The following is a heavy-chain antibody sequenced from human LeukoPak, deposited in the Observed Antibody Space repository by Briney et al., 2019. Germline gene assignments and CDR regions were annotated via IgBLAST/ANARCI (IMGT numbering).Heavy chain of an antibody. CDR3: ARRGPRGANLFDY. Sequence: SETLSLTCTVSGGSISSGSYYWSWIRQPAGKGLEWIGRIYTSGSTNYNPSLKSRVTISVDTSKNQFSLNLSSVTAADTAVYYCARRGPRGANLFDYWGQGTLVTVSS. D-gene: IGHD3-10*01. V-gene: IGHV4-61*02. CDR1: GGSISSGSYY. J-gene: IGHJ4*02. CDR2: IYTSGST.